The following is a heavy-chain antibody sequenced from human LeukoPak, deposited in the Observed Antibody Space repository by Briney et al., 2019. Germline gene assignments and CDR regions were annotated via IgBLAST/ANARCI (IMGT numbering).Heavy chain of an antibody. CDR3: ATTRYGDYGTWDY. Sequence: GGSLRLSCAASGFTFSTYSMSWVRQAPGKGLEWIAVINSSGGSISYADFVTGRFTISRDNSKNTLYLEMNSLRVEDTAVYYCATTRYGDYGTWDYWGQGTLVTVSS. CDR1: GFTFSTYS. J-gene: IGHJ4*02. D-gene: IGHD4-17*01. V-gene: IGHV3-23*01. CDR2: INSSGGSI.